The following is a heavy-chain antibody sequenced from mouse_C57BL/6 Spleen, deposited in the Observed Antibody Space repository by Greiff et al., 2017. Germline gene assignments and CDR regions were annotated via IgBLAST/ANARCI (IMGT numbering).Heavy chain of an antibody. D-gene: IGHD2-4*01. V-gene: IGHV8-8*01. J-gene: IGHJ4*01. CDR3: ARIARDYDSLYYAMDY. CDR1: GFSLSTFGMG. Sequence: QVTLKVSGPGILQPSQTLSLTCSFSGFSLSTFGMGVGWIRQPSGKGLEWLAHIWWDDDKYYNPALKSRLTISKDTSKNQVFLKIANVDTADTATYYCARIARDYDSLYYAMDYWGQGTSVTVSS. CDR2: IWWDDDK.